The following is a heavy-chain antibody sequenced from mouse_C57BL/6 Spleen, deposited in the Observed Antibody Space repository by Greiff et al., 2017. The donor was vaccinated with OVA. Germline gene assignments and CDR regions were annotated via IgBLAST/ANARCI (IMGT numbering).Heavy chain of an antibody. CDR1: GYTFTSSW. Sequence: QVQLQQSGAELVKPGASVKMSCKASGYTFTSSWITWVKQRPGKGLEWIGAIYPGRGSTNYNEKFKSKATLTVDTSSSTAYMQLSSLTSEDSAVYYCVRDYDEGAMDHWGQGTSVTVSS. CDR2: IYPGRGST. V-gene: IGHV1-55*01. J-gene: IGHJ4*01. CDR3: VRDYDEGAMDH. D-gene: IGHD2-4*01.